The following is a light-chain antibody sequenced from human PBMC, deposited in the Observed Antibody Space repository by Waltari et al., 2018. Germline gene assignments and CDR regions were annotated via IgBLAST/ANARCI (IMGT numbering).Light chain of an antibody. CDR3: CSYAGSYTLGV. Sequence: QSALTQPRSVSGSPGQSVTISCTGTSSAVGGYNYVSWYQQHPGKAPKLMIYDVSKRPSGVPDRFSGSKSGNTASLTISGLQAEDEADYYCCSYAGSYTLGVFGTGTKVTVL. CDR2: DVS. J-gene: IGLJ1*01. V-gene: IGLV2-11*01. CDR1: SSAVGGYNY.